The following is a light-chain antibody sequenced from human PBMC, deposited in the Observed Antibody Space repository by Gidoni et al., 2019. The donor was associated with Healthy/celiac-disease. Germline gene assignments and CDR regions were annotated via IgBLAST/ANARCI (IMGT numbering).Light chain of an antibody. CDR2: GAS. V-gene: IGKV3-20*01. J-gene: IGKJ3*01. Sequence: EIVLTQSPGTLSLSPGERATLSCRASQSVSSSYLAWYQQKPGQAPRLLIYGASSRATGIPDRFSGSGSGTDFTLTISRLEPEDFAVYYCQQYGSSLHSDFGPGTKVDIK. CDR3: QQYGSSLHSD. CDR1: QSVSSSY.